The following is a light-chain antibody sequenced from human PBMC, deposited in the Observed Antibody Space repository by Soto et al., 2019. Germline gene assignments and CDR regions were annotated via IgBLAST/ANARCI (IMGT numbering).Light chain of an antibody. V-gene: IGKV1-39*01. CDR2: AAS. CDR1: QSITSY. CDR3: QQSYSTPTSIT. J-gene: IGKJ5*01. Sequence: DIQMTQSPSSLSASVGDRVTITCRASQSITSYLNWYQQKPGKAPKLLIYAASNLQSGVPSRFSGSGSGTDFTLTISSLQPEDFATYYCQQSYSTPTSITFGQGTRLEIK.